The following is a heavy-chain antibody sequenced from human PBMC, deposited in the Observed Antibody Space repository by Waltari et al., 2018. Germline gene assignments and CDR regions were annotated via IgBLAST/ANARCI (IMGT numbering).Heavy chain of an antibody. Sequence: VQLVESGGGVVQPGMSLRLSCAVSGFSFSQYNIHWVRQAPGKGMEWLADIWNDGRNKNYADSVTGRFIISREESRNMVYLQINRLKTDDTGVFYCARSDVYTLHSDFWGQGTPVTVSS. CDR3: ARSDVYTLHSDF. CDR1: GFSFSQYN. V-gene: IGHV3-33*08. J-gene: IGHJ4*02. D-gene: IGHD3-10*02. CDR2: IWNDGRNK.